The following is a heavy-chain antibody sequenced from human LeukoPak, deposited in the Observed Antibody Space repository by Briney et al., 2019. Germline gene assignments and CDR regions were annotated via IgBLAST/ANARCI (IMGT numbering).Heavy chain of an antibody. Sequence: SETLSLTCTVSGCSISSGYYWGWIRQPPGKGLEWIGSIYHSGSTYYNPSLKSRVTISVDTSKNQFSLKLSSVTAADTAVYYCASVDTAMVIDYWGQGTLVTVSS. D-gene: IGHD5-18*01. CDR3: ASVDTAMVIDY. J-gene: IGHJ4*02. CDR1: GCSISSGYY. V-gene: IGHV4-38-2*02. CDR2: IYHSGST.